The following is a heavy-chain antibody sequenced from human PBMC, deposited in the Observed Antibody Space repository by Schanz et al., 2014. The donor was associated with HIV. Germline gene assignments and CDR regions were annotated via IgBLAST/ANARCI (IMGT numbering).Heavy chain of an antibody. V-gene: IGHV3-48*02. CDR3: ARVSWGSSWSLDY. CDR2: ISSGGVTI. Sequence: EVQLVESGGGLVQPGGSLTVSCAASGFTFSDYSMTWVRQAPGKGLEWVSYISSGGVTISYADSMKGRFTISRDNAKKSLYLQMNNLRDEDTAVYFCARVSWGSSWSLDYWGQGTLVTVSS. CDR1: GFTFSDYS. J-gene: IGHJ4*02. D-gene: IGHD6-13*01.